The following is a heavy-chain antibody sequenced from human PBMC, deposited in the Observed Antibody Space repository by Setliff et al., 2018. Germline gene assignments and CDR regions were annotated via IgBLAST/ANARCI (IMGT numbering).Heavy chain of an antibody. J-gene: IGHJ4*02. Sequence: PSETLSLTCSVSGASVSNVNYYWGWIRQPPGKGLEWIGEINHSGSTNYNPSLKSRVTISVDTSKNQFSLKLSSVTAADTAVYYCARGPTDSSGYQGSFDYWGQGTLGTVS. D-gene: IGHD3-22*01. CDR1: GASVSNVNYY. CDR3: ARGPTDSSGYQGSFDY. V-gene: IGHV4-39*07. CDR2: INHSGST.